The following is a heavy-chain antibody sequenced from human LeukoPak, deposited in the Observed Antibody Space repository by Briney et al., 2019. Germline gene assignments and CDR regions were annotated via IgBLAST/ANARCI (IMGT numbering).Heavy chain of an antibody. CDR2: NYYSGIT. Sequence: SETLSLTCTVSSGSISSSSYYWRWIRQPPGKGLEWIGINYYSGITHYNPSLKSRVTISVDTSTNQYSLKLSSVTAADTSVYYGARQSYRTVNTPAWFDPWGQGTLVTVSS. J-gene: IGHJ5*02. CDR1: SGSISSSSYY. D-gene: IGHD4-17*01. V-gene: IGHV4-39*01. CDR3: ARQSYRTVNTPAWFDP.